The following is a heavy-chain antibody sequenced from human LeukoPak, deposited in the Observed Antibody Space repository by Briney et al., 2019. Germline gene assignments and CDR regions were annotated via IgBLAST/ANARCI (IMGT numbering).Heavy chain of an antibody. CDR2: ISSSSSYI. J-gene: IGHJ6*03. Sequence: PGGSLRLSCAASGFTFSSYSMNWVRQAPGKGLEWVSSISSSSSYIYYADSVKGRFTISRDNAKNSLYLQMNSLRAEDTAVYYCAKGGFDWSGYYYYMDVWGKGTTVTVSS. D-gene: IGHD3-9*01. V-gene: IGHV3-21*01. CDR1: GFTFSSYS. CDR3: AKGGFDWSGYYYYMDV.